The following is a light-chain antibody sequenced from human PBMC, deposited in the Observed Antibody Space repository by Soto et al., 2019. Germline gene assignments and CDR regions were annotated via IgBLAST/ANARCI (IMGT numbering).Light chain of an antibody. CDR2: GAS. V-gene: IGKV3-15*01. Sequence: EIVMTQSPATLSVSPGERVTISCRASQSVSCYLAWYQHKPGQLPWLLIYGASTRATGIPARFSGSVSGTDFTLTISSLQSEDFAVYFCQQCSDWPLFTFGQGTRLEIK. J-gene: IGKJ5*01. CDR1: QSVSCY. CDR3: QQCSDWPLFT.